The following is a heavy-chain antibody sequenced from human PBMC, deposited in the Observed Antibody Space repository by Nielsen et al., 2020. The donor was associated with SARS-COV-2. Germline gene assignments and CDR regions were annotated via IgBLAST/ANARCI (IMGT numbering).Heavy chain of an antibody. J-gene: IGHJ4*02. V-gene: IGHV4-59*08. CDR2: VFSSGSA. D-gene: IGHD2/OR15-2a*01. CDR3: AGGTTAFRYFFDY. CDR1: GGSISSYY. Sequence: GSLRLSCTVSGGSISSYYWTWIRQPPGKGLECLGYVFSSGSANYHPSLKSRVTMSVDTSKNQFSLTLRSVTAADTALYYCAGGTTAFRYFFDYWGQGTLVTVSS.